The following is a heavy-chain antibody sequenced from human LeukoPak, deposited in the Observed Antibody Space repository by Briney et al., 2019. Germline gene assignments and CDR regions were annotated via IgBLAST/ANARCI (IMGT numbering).Heavy chain of an antibody. CDR3: ARDQRATDGDFDY. D-gene: IGHD1-26*01. CDR2: INPSGGST. Sequence: ASVNVSCKASGYTFTSYYMHWVRQAPGQGLEWMGIINPSGGSTSYAQKFQGRVTMTRDTPTSTVYMELSSLRSEDTAVYYCARDQRATDGDFDYWGQGTLVTVSS. J-gene: IGHJ4*02. CDR1: GYTFTSYY. V-gene: IGHV1-46*01.